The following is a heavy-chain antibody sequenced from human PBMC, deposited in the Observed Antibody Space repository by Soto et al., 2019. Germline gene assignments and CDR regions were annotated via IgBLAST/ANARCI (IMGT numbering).Heavy chain of an antibody. CDR2: ISAYNGNT. D-gene: IGHD3-9*01. Sequence: TFACRGLWWACQDPRKRVERVGWISAYNGNTNYAQKLQGRVTMTTDTSTSTAYMELRSLRSDDTAVYYCARCYDILTLIPPSYYYYGMDVWGQGTTVTVSS. J-gene: IGHJ6*02. V-gene: IGHV1-18*01. CDR3: ARCYDILTLIPPSYYYYGMDV. CDR1: TFACRG.